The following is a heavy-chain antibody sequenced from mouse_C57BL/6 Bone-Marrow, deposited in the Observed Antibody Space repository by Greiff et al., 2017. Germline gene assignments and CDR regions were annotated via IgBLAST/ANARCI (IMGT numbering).Heavy chain of an antibody. Sequence: QVQLQQSGAELARPGASVKLSCKASGYTFTSYGISWVKQRTGQGLEWIGEIYPRSGNTYYNEKFKGKATLTADKSSSTAYMELRSLTSEDSAVYFCAREGLLPLGCAYWGQGTLVTVSA. D-gene: IGHD2-3*01. CDR2: IYPRSGNT. CDR1: GYTFTSYG. CDR3: AREGLLPLGCAY. V-gene: IGHV1-81*01. J-gene: IGHJ3*01.